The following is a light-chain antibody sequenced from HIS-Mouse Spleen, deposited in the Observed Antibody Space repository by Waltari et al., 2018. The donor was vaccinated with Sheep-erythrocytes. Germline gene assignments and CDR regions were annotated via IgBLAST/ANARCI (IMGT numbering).Light chain of an antibody. V-gene: IGKV3-20*01. CDR2: GAS. Sequence: EIVLTQSPGTLSLSPGERATLSCRASQSVSSSYLAWYQPKPGQAPRLLIYGASSRATGIPYRFSGSGSGTDFTLTISRLEPEDFAVYYCQQYGSSPFTFGPGTKVDIK. J-gene: IGKJ3*01. CDR1: QSVSSSY. CDR3: QQYGSSPFT.